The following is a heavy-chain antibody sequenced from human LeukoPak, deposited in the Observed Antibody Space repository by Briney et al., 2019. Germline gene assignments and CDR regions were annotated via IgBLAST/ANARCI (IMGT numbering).Heavy chain of an antibody. CDR1: GFTFTTYA. CDR2: ISVSGGT. J-gene: IGHJ4*02. V-gene: IGHV3-23*01. D-gene: IGHD1-1*01. CDR3: AKRRPYYFDY. Sequence: PGGSLRLSCAASGFTFTTYAMSWVRQAPGKGLEWVSAISVSGGTYYADSVKGRFTISRDNSKNTLYLQMNSLRADDTAVYYCAKRRPYYFDYWGQGTLVTVSS.